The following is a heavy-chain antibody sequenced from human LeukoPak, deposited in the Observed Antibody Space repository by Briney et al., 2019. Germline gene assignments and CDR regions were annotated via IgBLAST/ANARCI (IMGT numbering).Heavy chain of an antibody. Sequence: GGSLRLSCAASGFTSSSDAMSWVRQAPGKGLEWVSSISGSGGITNYADSVKGRFTISRDNSKNTLYLQMNSLRAEDTAVYYCARKPSVWYGRDYWGQGTLVIVSS. CDR1: GFTSSSDA. V-gene: IGHV3-23*01. CDR2: ISGSGGIT. J-gene: IGHJ4*02. CDR3: ARKPSVWYGRDY. D-gene: IGHD6-13*01.